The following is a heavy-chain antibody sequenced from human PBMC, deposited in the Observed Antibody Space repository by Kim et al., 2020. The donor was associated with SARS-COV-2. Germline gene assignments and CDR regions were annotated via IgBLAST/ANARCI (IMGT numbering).Heavy chain of an antibody. D-gene: IGHD1-26*01. V-gene: IGHV3-7*01. CDR2: IKKDGSEK. Sequence: GGSLRLSCAASGFTFSNYWMSWVRRAPGKGLEWVANIKKDGSEKNYVDSVKGRFIISRDNAKNSVSLQMNGLRADDTAVYYCARGWELDNWGQGTLVAVSS. J-gene: IGHJ4*02. CDR3: ARGWELDN. CDR1: GFTFSNYW.